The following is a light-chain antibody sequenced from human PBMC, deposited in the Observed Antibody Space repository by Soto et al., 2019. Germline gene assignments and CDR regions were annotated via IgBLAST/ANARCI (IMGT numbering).Light chain of an antibody. Sequence: DIQMTQSPSSLSASVGDRVTITCRASQSISSYFNWYQQKPGKAPKLLIYAASSLQSGVPSRFSGSGSGTDFTLTISSLQPEDFATYYCQQINSWPYTFGPGTRLEIK. V-gene: IGKV1-39*01. CDR3: QQINSWPYT. CDR1: QSISSY. J-gene: IGKJ5*01. CDR2: AAS.